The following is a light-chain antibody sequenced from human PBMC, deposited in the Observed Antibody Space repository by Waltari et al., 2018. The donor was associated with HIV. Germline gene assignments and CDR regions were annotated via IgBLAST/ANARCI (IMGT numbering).Light chain of an antibody. Sequence: QSVLTQPPSVSAAPGQTVTISCSGSSPNVGENYVSWYPHLPGKATKLLIYEKYRRPSGIPDRFSGSRSVTSATLGITGLQTGDEGDYYCGTWDTSLSAGVFGTGTKVTVL. V-gene: IGLV1-51*02. J-gene: IGLJ1*01. CDR1: SPNVGENY. CDR2: EKY. CDR3: GTWDTSLSAGV.